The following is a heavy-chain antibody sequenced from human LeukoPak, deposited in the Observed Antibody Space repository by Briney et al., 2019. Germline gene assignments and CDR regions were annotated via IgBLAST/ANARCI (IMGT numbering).Heavy chain of an antibody. CDR1: GGSISSGDYY. V-gene: IGHV4-39*01. CDR2: IYYSGST. D-gene: IGHD1-26*01. Sequence: SETLSLTCTVSGGSISSGDYYWGWIRQPPGKGLEWIGSIYYSGSTYYNPSLKSRVTISVDTSKNQFSLKLSSVTAADTAVYYCARLFSGSYLIKELDAFDIWGQGTMVTVSS. CDR3: ARLFSGSYLIKELDAFDI. J-gene: IGHJ3*02.